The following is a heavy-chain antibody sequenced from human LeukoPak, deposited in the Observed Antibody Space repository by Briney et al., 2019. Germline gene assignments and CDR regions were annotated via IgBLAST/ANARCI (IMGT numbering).Heavy chain of an antibody. J-gene: IGHJ4*02. D-gene: IGHD3-10*01. CDR2: IWYDGSNK. V-gene: IGHV3-30*02. CDR1: GFTFNSYG. Sequence: GGSLRLSCAASGFTFNSYGMHWVRQAPGKGLEWVAVIWYDGSNKYYADSVKGRFTISRDNSKNTLYLQMNSLRAEDTALYYCAKKRGYGSGSYEFDYWGQGTLVTVSS. CDR3: AKKRGYGSGSYEFDY.